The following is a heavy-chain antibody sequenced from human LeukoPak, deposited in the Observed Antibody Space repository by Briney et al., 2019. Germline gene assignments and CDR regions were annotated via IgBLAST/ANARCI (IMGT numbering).Heavy chain of an antibody. CDR1: GFTFSNYG. CDR2: ISYDGSNK. CDR3: AKQMAVDYFDC. V-gene: IGHV3-30*18. D-gene: IGHD5-24*01. J-gene: IGHJ4*02. Sequence: PGRSLRLSCAASGFTFSNYGMHWVRQAPGKGLEWVGVISYDGSNKYYADSVKGRFTISGDNSKNTLYLQMNSLRAEDTAVYYCAKQMAVDYFDCWGQGTLVTVSS.